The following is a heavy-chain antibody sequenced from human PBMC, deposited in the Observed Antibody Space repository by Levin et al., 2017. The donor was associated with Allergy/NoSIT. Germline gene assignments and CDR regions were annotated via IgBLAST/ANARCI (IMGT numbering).Heavy chain of an antibody. D-gene: IGHD5-12*01. V-gene: IGHV4-61*02. CDR3: ARDLGGFSGYKPYCYMDV. CDR2: IYVTGST. CDR1: GDSISRGFYY. Sequence: SETLSLTCSVSGDSISRGFYYWSWIRQPAGEGLEWIGRIYVTGSTTYSPSLKSRVTISLDRSKDQVSLKINSVTAPDTAVYYCARDLGGFSGYKPYCYMDVWGKGTTVTVSS. J-gene: IGHJ6*03.